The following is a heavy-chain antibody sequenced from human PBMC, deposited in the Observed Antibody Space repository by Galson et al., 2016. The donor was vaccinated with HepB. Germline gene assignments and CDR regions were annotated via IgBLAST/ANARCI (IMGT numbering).Heavy chain of an antibody. CDR3: AKGIVTLVRGVMTWTDV. D-gene: IGHD3-10*01. CDR1: GYSFTDYF. Sequence: SVKVSCKASGYSFTDYFIHWVRQAPGQGLEWMGWINPNNGGTNCAEKFQGCLSMTRDTSISTVYMELSSLKSDDTAVYYCAKGIVTLVRGVMTWTDVWGQGTTVTVSS. V-gene: IGHV1-2*04. CDR2: INPNNGGT. J-gene: IGHJ6*02.